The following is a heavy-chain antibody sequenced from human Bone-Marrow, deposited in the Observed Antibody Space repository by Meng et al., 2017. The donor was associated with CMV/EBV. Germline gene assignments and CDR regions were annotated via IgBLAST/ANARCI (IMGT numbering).Heavy chain of an antibody. CDR3: GPSSSGRGGFDF. CDR2: INEDGSEK. CDR1: GFTFSSYW. J-gene: IGHJ4*02. Sequence: GESLKISCAASGFTFSSYWMHWVRQGPGKGLEWVANINEDGSEKYYVGSVRGRFTISRDNGENSLFLQMSRLRVEDTAVYYCGPSSSGRGGFDFWGQGTLVTVSS. D-gene: IGHD2-2*01. V-gene: IGHV3-7*01.